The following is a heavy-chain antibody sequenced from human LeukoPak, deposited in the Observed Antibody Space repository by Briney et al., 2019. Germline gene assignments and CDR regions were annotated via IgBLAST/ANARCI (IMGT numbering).Heavy chain of an antibody. Sequence: SETLSLTCIVSGGSLSGYYWSWIRQPPGKGLEWIGSIYYSGSTDYNPSLKSRVIISVDTSKNQFSLSLISVTAADTAVYYCARDGVSALNLYSDLWGRGTLVTVS. V-gene: IGHV4-59*01. J-gene: IGHJ2*01. CDR3: ARDGVSALNLYSDL. CDR1: GGSLSGYY. CDR2: IYYSGST. D-gene: IGHD3-3*01.